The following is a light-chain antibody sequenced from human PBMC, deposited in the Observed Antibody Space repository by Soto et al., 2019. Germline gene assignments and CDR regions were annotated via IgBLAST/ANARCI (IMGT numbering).Light chain of an antibody. V-gene: IGKV1-39*01. CDR2: AAS. Sequence: DIQMTQSPSSLSASVGDRVTITCRASQSISSYLNWYQQKPGKAPKLLIYAASSLQSGVPSRFSGSGSGTEFTLTISSLQADDFATYYCQQYNDLSTFGGGTKVEIK. CDR1: QSISSY. J-gene: IGKJ4*01. CDR3: QQYNDLST.